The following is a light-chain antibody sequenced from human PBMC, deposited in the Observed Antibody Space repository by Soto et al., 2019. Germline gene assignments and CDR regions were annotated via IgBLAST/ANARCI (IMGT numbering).Light chain of an antibody. V-gene: IGKV1-39*01. CDR3: QQSYSTPIT. J-gene: IGKJ5*01. Sequence: DIQMTQSPSSLSASVGDRVTITSRASQSISSYLNWYQQKPGKAPKVLIYAASNLQSGVPSRFSGSGSGTDLNLTISSLQPEDVATYYCQQSYSTPITLGQGTRLEIK. CDR1: QSISSY. CDR2: AAS.